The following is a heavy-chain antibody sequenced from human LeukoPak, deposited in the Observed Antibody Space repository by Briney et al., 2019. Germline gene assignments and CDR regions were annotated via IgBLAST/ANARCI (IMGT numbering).Heavy chain of an antibody. Sequence: PGGSLRLSCAASGLTFSGYAMNWVRQAPGKGLEWVSGISGSGAGTYYADSVKGRFTISRDNSKNTLYLQMNSLRADDTAVYYCAKMVREFYTISYYFDYWGQGTLATVSS. CDR1: GLTFSGYA. CDR2: ISGSGAGT. CDR3: AKMVREFYTISYYFDY. J-gene: IGHJ4*02. D-gene: IGHD2-8*01. V-gene: IGHV3-23*01.